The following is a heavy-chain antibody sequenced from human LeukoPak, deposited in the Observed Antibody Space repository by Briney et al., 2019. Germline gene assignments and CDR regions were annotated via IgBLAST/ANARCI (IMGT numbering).Heavy chain of an antibody. CDR1: GYTFTSYG. CDR3: ARPLGTMYYYAMDV. CDR2: ISVYNGNT. J-gene: IGHJ6*02. Sequence: VASLKVSCKASGYTFTSYGISWVRQAPGQGLEWKGWISVYNGNTESARKFQGRVTMTTETSTSTAYMELRSLMSDDTAVYYCARPLGTMYYYAMDVWGQGTTVTVSS. D-gene: IGHD1-1*01. V-gene: IGHV1-18*01.